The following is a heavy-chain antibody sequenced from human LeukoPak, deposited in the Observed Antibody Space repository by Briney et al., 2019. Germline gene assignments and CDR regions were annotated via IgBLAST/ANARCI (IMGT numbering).Heavy chain of an antibody. CDR1: GGTFSSYA. CDR2: IIPILGIA. V-gene: IGHV1-69*04. Sequence: SVKVSCKASGGTFSSYAISWVRQAPGQGLEWMGRIIPILGIANYAQKFQGRVTITADKSTSTAYMELSSLRSEDTAVYYCARAFVAAAGTSWFDPWRQGTLVTVSS. D-gene: IGHD6-13*01. CDR3: ARAFVAAAGTSWFDP. J-gene: IGHJ5*02.